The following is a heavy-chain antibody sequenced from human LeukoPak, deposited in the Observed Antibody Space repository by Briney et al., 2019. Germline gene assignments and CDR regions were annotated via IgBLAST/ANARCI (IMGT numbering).Heavy chain of an antibody. CDR2: IYYSGST. V-gene: IGHV4-39*01. D-gene: IGHD4-23*01. CDR1: GGSISSSSYY. J-gene: IGHJ3*02. CDR3: ARHLGGIDAFDI. Sequence: SETLSLTCTVSGGSISSSSYYWGWIRQPPGKGLEWIGSIYYSGSTYYNPSLKSRVTISVDTSKNQFSLKLSSVAAADTAVYYCARHLGGIDAFDIWSQGTMVTVSS.